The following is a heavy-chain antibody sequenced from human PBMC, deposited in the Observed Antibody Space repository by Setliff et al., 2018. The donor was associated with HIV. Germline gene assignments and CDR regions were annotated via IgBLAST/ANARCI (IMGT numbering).Heavy chain of an antibody. CDR1: GVSSSNFA. Sequence: GGSLRLSCTVSGVSSSNFAMTWVRRAPGKGLEWVSIIGGSGGNTFSADSLKGRFSISRDNSKNTVYLQMNSLRADDSGVYYCAKSIVAAVDANDAFDIWGQGTTVTVS. CDR3: AKSIVAAVDANDAFDI. D-gene: IGHD1-26*01. CDR2: IGGSGGNT. V-gene: IGHV3-23*01. J-gene: IGHJ3*02.